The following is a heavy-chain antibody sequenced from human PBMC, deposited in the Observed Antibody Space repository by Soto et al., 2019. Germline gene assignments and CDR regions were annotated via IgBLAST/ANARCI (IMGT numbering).Heavy chain of an antibody. J-gene: IGHJ5*02. V-gene: IGHV4-34*01. CDR2: INHSGST. CDR3: ARVWTYYYDSSGYYPGSNWFDP. D-gene: IGHD3-22*01. CDR1: GGSFSGYS. Sequence: PSETLSLTCAVYGGSFSGYSWSWIRQPPGKGLEWIGEINHSGSTNYNPSLKSRVTISVDTSKNQFSLKLSSVTAADTAVYYCARVWTYYYDSSGYYPGSNWFDPWGQGTLVTVSS.